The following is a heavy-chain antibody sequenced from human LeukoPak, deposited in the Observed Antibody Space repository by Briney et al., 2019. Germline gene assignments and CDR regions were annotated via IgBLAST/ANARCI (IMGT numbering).Heavy chain of an antibody. D-gene: IGHD2-15*01. J-gene: IGHJ6*02. CDR2: IYSGGST. CDR1: GFIVSSNY. CDR3: ARDHCSGGSCYGYYYYGMDV. V-gene: IGHV3-53*01. Sequence: GGSLRLSCAASGFIVSSNYMSWVRQAPGKGLEWVSVIYSGGSTYYADSVKGRFTISRDNSKNTLYLQMNSLRAEDTAVYYCARDHCSGGSCYGYYYYGMDVWGQGTTVTVSS.